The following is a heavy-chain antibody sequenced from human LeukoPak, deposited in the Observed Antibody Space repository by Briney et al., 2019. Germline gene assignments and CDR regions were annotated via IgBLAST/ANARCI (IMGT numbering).Heavy chain of an antibody. D-gene: IGHD2-8*01. V-gene: IGHV3-33*01. Sequence: GRSLRLSCAASGFTFSSYGMHWVRQAPGKGLEWVAVIWYDGSNKYYADSVNGRFANSRDNSKNALYLQMNSLRAEDTAVDYCARDYVRYCTNGVCTPFDYWGQGTLVTVSS. CDR2: IWYDGSNK. CDR3: ARDYVRYCTNGVCTPFDY. J-gene: IGHJ4*02. CDR1: GFTFSSYG.